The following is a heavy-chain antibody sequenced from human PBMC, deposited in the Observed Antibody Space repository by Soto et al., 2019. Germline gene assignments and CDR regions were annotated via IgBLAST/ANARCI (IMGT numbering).Heavy chain of an antibody. D-gene: IGHD4-17*01. Sequence: GESLKISCKGSGYSFTNYWIGWVRHMPGKCLEWMGIIYPGDSDTRYSPSFQGQVTISADKSISTAYLQWSSLKASDTAMYYCARGTVSSDFDYWGQGTLVTVSS. CDR1: GYSFTNYW. J-gene: IGHJ4*02. CDR3: ARGTVSSDFDY. V-gene: IGHV5-51*01. CDR2: IYPGDSDT.